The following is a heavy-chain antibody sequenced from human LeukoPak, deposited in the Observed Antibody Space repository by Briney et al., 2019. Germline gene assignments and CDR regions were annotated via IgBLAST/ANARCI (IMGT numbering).Heavy chain of an antibody. J-gene: IGHJ4*02. V-gene: IGHV4-59*01. CDR2: ISNSGST. D-gene: IGHD3-16*01. Sequence: SETLSLTCIVSGGSISDYYWSWIRQPPGKGREWIGYISNSGSTNYNPSLKSRVTISVDTSKNQFSLKLSSVTAADTAVYYCAKVGRGDYVWGSYSFDYWGQGTLVTVSS. CDR1: GGSISDYY. CDR3: AKVGRGDYVWGSYSFDY.